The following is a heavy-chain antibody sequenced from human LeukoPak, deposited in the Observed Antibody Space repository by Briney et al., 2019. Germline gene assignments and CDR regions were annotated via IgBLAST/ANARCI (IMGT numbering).Heavy chain of an antibody. D-gene: IGHD6-19*01. V-gene: IGHV4-34*01. J-gene: IGHJ6*03. Sequence: IPSETLSLTCTVSGGSISSYYWSWIRQPPGKGLEWIGEINHSGSTNYNPSLKSRVTISVGTSKNQFSLKLSSVTAADTAVYYCASGAVAGLGYYYYYMDVWGKGTTVTISS. CDR3: ASGAVAGLGYYYYYMDV. CDR2: INHSGST. CDR1: GGSISSYY.